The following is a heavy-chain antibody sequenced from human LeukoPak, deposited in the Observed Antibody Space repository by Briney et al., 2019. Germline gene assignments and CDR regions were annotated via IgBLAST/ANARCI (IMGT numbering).Heavy chain of an antibody. CDR1: GYTFTSNY. CDR2: INPSGGST. D-gene: IGHD3-10*01. V-gene: IGHV1-46*01. J-gene: IGHJ5*02. CDR3: ARDNSVREEAWWFNP. Sequence: ASVKVSCKAFGYTFTSNYMHWVRQAPGQGPEWMGVINPSGGSTTYAQKFQGRVTLTRDMSTSTDYLELSSLRSEDTAVYCCARDNSVREEAWWFNPWGQGTLVTVSS.